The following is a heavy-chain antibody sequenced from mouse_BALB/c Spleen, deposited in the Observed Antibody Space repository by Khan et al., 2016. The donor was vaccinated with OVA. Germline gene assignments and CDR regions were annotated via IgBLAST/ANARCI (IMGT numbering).Heavy chain of an antibody. J-gene: IGHJ2*01. V-gene: IGHV3-1*02. D-gene: IGHD1-2*01. CDR2: ISYSGST. Sequence: VQLMESVPFLVKPSQSLSLTCTFTGYSITSGYGWNWIRQFPGNKLEWMGYISYSGSTNYNPSLKSRISITRDTSKNQFFLQLNSVTTEDTATYYCARTARIKYWGQGTTLPVSS. CDR1: GYSITSGYG. CDR3: ARTARIKY.